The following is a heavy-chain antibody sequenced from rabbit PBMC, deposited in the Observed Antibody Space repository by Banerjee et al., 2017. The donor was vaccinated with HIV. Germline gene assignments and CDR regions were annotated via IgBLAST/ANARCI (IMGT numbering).Heavy chain of an antibody. CDR3: ARGVSDWGSNL. D-gene: IGHD4-1*01. Sequence: QEQLEESGGGLVKPEGSLTLTCKASGFDLSSYYYMCWVRQAPGKGLEWIGCIYSDSSSTWYASWAKGRFTISKASSTTVTLQMTSLTAADTATYFCARGVSDWGSNLWGPGTLVTVS. V-gene: IGHV1S45*01. CDR1: GFDLSSYYY. J-gene: IGHJ4*01. CDR2: IYSDSSST.